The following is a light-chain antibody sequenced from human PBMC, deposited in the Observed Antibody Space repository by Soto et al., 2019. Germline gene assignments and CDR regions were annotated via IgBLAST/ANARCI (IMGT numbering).Light chain of an antibody. Sequence: IQVTQSPSSVSASVGDRVTITCRASQPISSWLAWYQQKPGQPPNLLIYSSSTLRSGVPSRFSGSESGTLFTLTIATLQPEDFATYDCQQASSFPLTVGGGTKVEVK. J-gene: IGKJ4*01. CDR2: SSS. CDR1: QPISSW. V-gene: IGKV1-12*01. CDR3: QQASSFPLT.